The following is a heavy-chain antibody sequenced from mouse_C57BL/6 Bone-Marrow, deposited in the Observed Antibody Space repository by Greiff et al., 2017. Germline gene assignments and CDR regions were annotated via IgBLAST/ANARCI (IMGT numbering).Heavy chain of an antibody. CDR2: ISCGGDYI. CDR3: TRDHSGSSYEGYFDY. Sequence: EVKVVESGEGLVKPGGSLKLSCAASGFTFSSYAMSWVRQTPEKRLEWVAYISCGGDYIYYAATVKGRFTISRDNARNTLYLQMSSLKSEDTAMYYGTRDHSGSSYEGYFDYWGQGTTLTVSS. J-gene: IGHJ2*01. V-gene: IGHV5-9-1*02. CDR1: GFTFSSYA. D-gene: IGHD1-1*01.